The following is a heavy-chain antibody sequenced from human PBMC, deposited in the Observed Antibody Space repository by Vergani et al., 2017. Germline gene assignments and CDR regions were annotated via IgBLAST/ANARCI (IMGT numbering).Heavy chain of an antibody. J-gene: IGHJ4*02. CDR2: INAGNGNT. CDR3: ARADRYAAVDY. V-gene: IGHV1-3*01. CDR1: GGTFSSYT. Sequence: QVQLVQSGAEVKKPGSSVKVSCKASGGTFSSYTISWVRQAPGQRLEWMGWINAGNGNTKYSQKFQGRVTITRDTSASTAYMELSSLRSEDTAVYYCARADRYAAVDYWGQGTLVTVSS. D-gene: IGHD3-9*01.